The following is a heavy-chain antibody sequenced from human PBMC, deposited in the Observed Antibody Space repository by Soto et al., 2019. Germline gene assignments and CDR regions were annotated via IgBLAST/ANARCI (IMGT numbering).Heavy chain of an antibody. CDR1: GYTFTGYH. D-gene: IGHD2-21*01. Sequence: VQLVQSGAEVKKPGASVKVSCKASGYTFTGYHMHWVRRAPGQGLEWMGWINPNSGATIYAQRFQGRVTMTRDTSITTSYMELSSLRSDDTAMYYCVRDVSPDGDHHFDFWAQGTMVTVSS. CDR3: VRDVSPDGDHHFDF. J-gene: IGHJ3*01. CDR2: INPNSGAT. V-gene: IGHV1-2*02.